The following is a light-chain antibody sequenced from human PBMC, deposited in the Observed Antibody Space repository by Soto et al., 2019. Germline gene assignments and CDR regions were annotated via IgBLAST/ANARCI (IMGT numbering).Light chain of an antibody. CDR2: GVS. J-gene: IGKJ1*01. Sequence: EIVLTQSPGTLAWSLGDGATLSCRASQTVNRNYLAWYHQKPGQPPRLLIYGVSNRATGVPDRFSGGGSGTEFTLTIVSLEPDDFGTYYCQQYIDSPRTFGQGTRVEVK. CDR3: QQYIDSPRT. CDR1: QTVNRNY. V-gene: IGKV3-20*01.